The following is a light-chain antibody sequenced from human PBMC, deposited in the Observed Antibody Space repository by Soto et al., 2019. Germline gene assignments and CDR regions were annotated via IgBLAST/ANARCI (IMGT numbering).Light chain of an antibody. CDR3: HQYGSSPRT. J-gene: IGKJ1*01. CDR2: GAS. CDR1: QSVTTQ. Sequence: IGLTQSPGTLSLSPGERATLSCRASQSVTTQLAWYQQKPGQAPRLIIHGASSRATGVPDRITGSGSGTDFTLTISRLEPEDFAVFYCHQYGSSPRTFGQGTKVDNK. V-gene: IGKV3-20*01.